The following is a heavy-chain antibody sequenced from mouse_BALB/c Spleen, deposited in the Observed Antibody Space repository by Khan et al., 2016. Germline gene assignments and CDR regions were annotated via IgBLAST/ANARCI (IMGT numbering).Heavy chain of an antibody. Sequence: QVQLQQSGPELKKPGETVKISCKASGYTLANYGVIWVKQAPGKGLKWMVWINTYTGEPIYADDFKGRFAFSLETSASIVYLEINNLKNEDTATYFCARDFGNYAYFDVGGAGTAVTVAS. J-gene: IGHJ1*01. CDR1: GYTLANYG. CDR3: ARDFGNYAYFDV. V-gene: IGHV9-3-1*01. CDR2: INTYTGEP. D-gene: IGHD2-1*01.